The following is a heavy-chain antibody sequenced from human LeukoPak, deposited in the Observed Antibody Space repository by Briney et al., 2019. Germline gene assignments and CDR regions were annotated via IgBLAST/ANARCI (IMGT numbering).Heavy chain of an antibody. V-gene: IGHV1-18*01. CDR3: ARVVGGNPYYFDY. Sequence: GASVKVSCNTSGYIFTAYGVSWVRQAPGQGLEWMGWISAYNGNTNYAQKLQGRVTMTTDTSTSTAYMELRSLRSDDTAVYYCARVVGGNPYYFDYWGQGTLVTVSS. D-gene: IGHD4-23*01. CDR1: GYIFTAYG. J-gene: IGHJ4*02. CDR2: ISAYNGNT.